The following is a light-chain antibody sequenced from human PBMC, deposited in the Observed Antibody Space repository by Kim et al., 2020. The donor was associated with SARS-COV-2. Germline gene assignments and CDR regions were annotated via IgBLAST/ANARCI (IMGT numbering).Light chain of an antibody. CDR1: SLRSYY. CDR3: NSRDSNDNVV. CDR2: GKN. J-gene: IGLJ2*01. Sequence: VAWVQTVRITCQGDSLRSYYATWYQQKPRQAPVLVIYGKNSRPSGIPDRFSGSSSGNTASLTITGTQAADEADYYCNSRDSNDNVVFGGGTKVTVL. V-gene: IGLV3-19*01.